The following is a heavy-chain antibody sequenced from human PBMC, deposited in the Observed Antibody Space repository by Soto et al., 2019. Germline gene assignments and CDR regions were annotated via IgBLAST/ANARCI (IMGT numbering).Heavy chain of an antibody. V-gene: IGHV1-69*06. CDR2: IILLHNTP. CDR3: ASWSNWNPLYYDGLDV. CDR1: GGAFTNYA. Sequence: QVQLLQSGAEVKKPGSSVKVSCKVSGGAFTNYALNWVRHGPGQGLEWLGGIILLHNTPNYSLKFLGRVTVTADISSTTVYMELNSLTSDDTATYYCASWSNWNPLYYDGLDVWGQGTTVTVSS. D-gene: IGHD1-20*01. J-gene: IGHJ6*02.